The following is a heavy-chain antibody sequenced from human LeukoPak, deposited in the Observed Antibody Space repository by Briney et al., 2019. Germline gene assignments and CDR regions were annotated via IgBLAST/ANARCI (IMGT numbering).Heavy chain of an antibody. CDR2: IGTAGDT. J-gene: IGHJ4*02. Sequence: GGSLRLSCAASGFTFSSYDMHWVRQATGKGLEWVSAIGTAGDTYYPGSVKGRFTISRENAKNSLYLQMNSLRAGDTAVYYCARGGGSGSYFHYWGQGTLVTVSS. V-gene: IGHV3-13*01. CDR1: GFTFSSYD. D-gene: IGHD1-26*01. CDR3: ARGGGSGSYFHY.